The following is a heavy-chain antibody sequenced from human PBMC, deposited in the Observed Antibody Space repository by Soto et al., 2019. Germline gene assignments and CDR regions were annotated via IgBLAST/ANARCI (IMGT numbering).Heavy chain of an antibody. V-gene: IGHV3-23*01. CDR3: AKDPNGDYVGAFAI. J-gene: IGHJ3*02. D-gene: IGHD4-17*01. Sequence: GGSLRLSCAASGFTFSSYAMTWVRQAPGKGPEWVSSISASGGSTYYADAVSGRFTISRDNSKNTLSQQMHSLRVEDTALYYCAKDPNGDYVGAFAIWGQGTTVTVSS. CDR2: ISASGGST. CDR1: GFTFSSYA.